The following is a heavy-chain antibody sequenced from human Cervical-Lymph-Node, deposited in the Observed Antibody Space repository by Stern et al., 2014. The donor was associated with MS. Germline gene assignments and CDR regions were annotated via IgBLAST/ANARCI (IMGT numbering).Heavy chain of an antibody. D-gene: IGHD1-1*01. CDR2: IYPGDSET. CDR1: GYRFTNNW. Sequence: VQLGQSGAEVRKPGESLRISCEVSGYRFTNNWIGWVRQVPGKGLEWMGIIYPGDSETRYSPSFQGQVTILVDKSNSSPYLQWSSLKASDTAIYYCARRGHGYMGIDYWGQGTLVTVSS. J-gene: IGHJ4*02. CDR3: ARRGHGYMGIDY. V-gene: IGHV5-51*03.